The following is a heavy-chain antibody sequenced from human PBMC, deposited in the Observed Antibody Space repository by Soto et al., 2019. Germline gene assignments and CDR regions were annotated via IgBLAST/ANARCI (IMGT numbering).Heavy chain of an antibody. V-gene: IGHV3-23*01. CDR2: ISGSGGST. CDR1: GFTFSSYA. Sequence: GGSLRLSCAASGFTFSSYAMSWVRQAPGKGLEWVSAISGSGGSTYYADSVKGRFTISRDNSKNTLYLQMNSLRAEDTAVYYCAKDIYDSSGYLAEYWGQGTLVTVSS. CDR3: AKDIYDSSGYLAEY. D-gene: IGHD3-22*01. J-gene: IGHJ4*02.